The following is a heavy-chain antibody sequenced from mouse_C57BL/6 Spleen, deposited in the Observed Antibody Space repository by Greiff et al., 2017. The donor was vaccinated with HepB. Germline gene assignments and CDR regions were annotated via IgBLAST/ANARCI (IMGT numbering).Heavy chain of an antibody. Sequence: LVESGAELARPGASVKMSCKASGYTFTSYTMHWVKQRPGQGLEWIGYINPSSGYTKYNQKFKDKATLTADKSSSTAYMQLSSLTSEDSAVYYCARGESFLDYWGQGTTLTVSS. V-gene: IGHV1-4*01. CDR1: GYTFTSYT. J-gene: IGHJ2*01. CDR3: ARGESFLDY. CDR2: INPSSGYT.